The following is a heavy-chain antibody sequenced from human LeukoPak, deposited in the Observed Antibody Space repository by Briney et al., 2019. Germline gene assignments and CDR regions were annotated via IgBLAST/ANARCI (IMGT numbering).Heavy chain of an antibody. V-gene: IGHV3-21*01. D-gene: IGHD2-21*02. CDR3: AREDLVAYCGGDCYSEFDY. CDR2: ISSSSSDI. CDR1: GFTFRSYS. J-gene: IGHJ4*02. Sequence: PGGSLRLSCAASGFTFRSYSMHWVRQAPGKGLEWVSSISSSSSDIYYADPVMGRFTISRDNAENSLYLQMNSLRVEDTAVYYCAREDLVAYCGGDCYSEFDYWGQGTRVTVSS.